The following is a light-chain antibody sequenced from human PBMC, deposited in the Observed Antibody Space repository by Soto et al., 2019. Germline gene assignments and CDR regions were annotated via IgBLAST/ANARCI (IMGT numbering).Light chain of an antibody. V-gene: IGKV1-5*03. CDR2: KAS. CDR1: QSISSW. J-gene: IGKJ2*02. Sequence: DIQMTQSPSTLSASVGDRVTITCRASQSISSWLAWYQQKPGKAPKGLIYKASTLESGAPSRFSGSGSGTEFTLTISSLQPDDFATYYCQQYNSYSSTFGQGTKLEIK. CDR3: QQYNSYSST.